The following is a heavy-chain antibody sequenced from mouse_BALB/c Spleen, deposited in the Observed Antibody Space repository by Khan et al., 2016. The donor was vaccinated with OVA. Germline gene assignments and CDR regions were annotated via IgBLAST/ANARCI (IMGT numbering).Heavy chain of an antibody. Sequence: QVQLKQSGAELARPGASVKMYCKASGYTFTTYTMHWVKQRPGQGLEWIGYINPSNGYTNYNQKFQDKSTLTADKSSSTAYMQLSSLTSDYSAVYYCAREGAYYRSDGWFSYWGQGTLVTVSA. J-gene: IGHJ3*01. D-gene: IGHD2-14*01. V-gene: IGHV1-4*01. CDR2: INPSNGYT. CDR3: AREGAYYRSDGWFSY. CDR1: GYTFTTYT.